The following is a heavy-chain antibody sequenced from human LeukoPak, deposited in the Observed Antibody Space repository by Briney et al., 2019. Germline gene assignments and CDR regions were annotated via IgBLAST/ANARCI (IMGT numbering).Heavy chain of an antibody. V-gene: IGHV3-23*01. CDR2: ISGSGGST. D-gene: IGHD3-22*01. CDR3: AKDYYDSSGYVGDAFDI. Sequence: PGGSLRLSCAASGFTFNSYAMSWVRQAPGKGLEWVSAISGSGGSTYYADSVKGRFTISRDNSKNTLYPQMNSLRAEDTAVYYCAKDYYDSSGYVGDAFDIWGQGTMVTVSS. CDR1: GFTFNSYA. J-gene: IGHJ3*02.